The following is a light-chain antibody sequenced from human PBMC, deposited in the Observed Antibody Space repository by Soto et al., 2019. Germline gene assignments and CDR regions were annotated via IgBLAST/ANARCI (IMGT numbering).Light chain of an antibody. Sequence: MVMTQCPAILSVSPGESATLSCRASQSVNSNYLAWYQQHPGQPPRLLIYGISTRATGIPARFSGSGSGTEFSLTISSLQSEDFAVYYCQQYSKWPITFGQGTRPEI. J-gene: IGKJ5*01. CDR1: QSVNSN. CDR2: GIS. V-gene: IGKV3-15*01. CDR3: QQYSKWPIT.